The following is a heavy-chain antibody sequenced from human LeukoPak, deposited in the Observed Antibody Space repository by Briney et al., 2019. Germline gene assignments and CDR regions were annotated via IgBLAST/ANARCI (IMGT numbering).Heavy chain of an antibody. Sequence: QPGGSLRLSCAASGFTFNSYAMSWVRQAPGKGLEWVSGISGSGGSTYYADSVKGRFTISRVNSKNTLYLQMNSLRAEDTAVYYCATKNKQQLGTDYWGQGTLVTVSS. D-gene: IGHD6-13*01. CDR3: ATKNKQQLGTDY. CDR2: ISGSGGST. J-gene: IGHJ4*02. V-gene: IGHV3-23*01. CDR1: GFTFNSYA.